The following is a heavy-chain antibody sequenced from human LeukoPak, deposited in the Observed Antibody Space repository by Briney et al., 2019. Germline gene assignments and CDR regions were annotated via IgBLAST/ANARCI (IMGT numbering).Heavy chain of an antibody. J-gene: IGHJ4*02. CDR2: IHYDGAT. Sequence: PAETLSLTCSVSGCSISGRRYYWGWIRQPPGRGLEWIGSIHYDGATYYNPSLKSRVNMSVDTSKNQFSLKMRFGTAEESASYSCARITGDYNILTGLYLNYNFDYWGQGTMVTVSS. V-gene: IGHV4-39*01. D-gene: IGHD3-9*01. CDR1: GCSISGRRYY. CDR3: ARITGDYNILTGLYLNYNFDY.